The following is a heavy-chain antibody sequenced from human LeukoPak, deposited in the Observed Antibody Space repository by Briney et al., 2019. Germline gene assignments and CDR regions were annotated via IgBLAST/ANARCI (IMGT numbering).Heavy chain of an antibody. CDR3: AKEVGARGVPYYFDY. J-gene: IGHJ4*02. Sequence: GGSLRLSCEGSGFSFSSYGMNWVRQAPGKGLEWVASISGSSAYIFYAASVKGRFNISRDNAKNSLSLHMNSLRAEDTAVYYCAKEVGARGVPYYFDYWGQGTLVTVSS. CDR2: ISGSSAYI. D-gene: IGHD1-26*01. CDR1: GFSFSSYG. V-gene: IGHV3-21*04.